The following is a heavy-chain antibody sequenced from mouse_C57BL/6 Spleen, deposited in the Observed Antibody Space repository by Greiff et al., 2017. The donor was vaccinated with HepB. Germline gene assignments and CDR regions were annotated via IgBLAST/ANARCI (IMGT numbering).Heavy chain of an antibody. J-gene: IGHJ3*01. CDR3: ASGGDRAWFAY. D-gene: IGHD3-3*01. V-gene: IGHV5-4*03. CDR1: GFTFSSYA. Sequence: EVKVEESGGGLVKPGGSLKLSCAASGFTFSSYAMSWVRQTPEKRLEWVATISDGGSYTYYPDNVKGRFTISRDNAKNNLYLQMSHLKSEDTAMYYCASGGDRAWFAYWGQGTLVTVSA. CDR2: ISDGGSYT.